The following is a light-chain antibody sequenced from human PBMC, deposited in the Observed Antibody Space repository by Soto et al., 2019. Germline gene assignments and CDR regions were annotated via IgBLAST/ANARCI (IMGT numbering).Light chain of an antibody. CDR3: QHLWT. J-gene: IGKJ1*01. CDR1: QSISSY. V-gene: IGKV1-39*01. CDR2: AAS. Sequence: DIQMTQSPSSLSASVGDRVTITCRASQSISSYLNWYQQKPGKAPKVLIYAASSSQSGVPSRFSGSGSGTDFTLTISNLQPEDFATYYCQHLWTFGQGTKVEIK.